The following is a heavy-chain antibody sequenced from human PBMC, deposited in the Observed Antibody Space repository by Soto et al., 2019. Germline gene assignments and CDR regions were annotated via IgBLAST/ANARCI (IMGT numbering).Heavy chain of an antibody. CDR1: GFTFSSYA. V-gene: IGHV3-23*01. CDR2: ISGSGGST. Sequence: EVQLLESGGGLVQPGGSLRLSCAASGFTFSSYAMSWVRQAPGKGLEWVSAISGSGGSTYYADSVKGRFTISRDNAKNTLYLQMNSLRAEDTAVYYCGGELQLRYYYYGMDVWGQGTTVTVSS. CDR3: GGELQLRYYYYGMDV. D-gene: IGHD1-26*01. J-gene: IGHJ6*02.